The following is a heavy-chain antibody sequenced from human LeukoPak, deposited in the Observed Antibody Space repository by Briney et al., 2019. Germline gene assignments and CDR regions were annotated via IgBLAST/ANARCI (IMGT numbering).Heavy chain of an antibody. CDR2: IKHDGSEK. D-gene: IGHD2-8*01. Sequence: GGSLRLSCAGSQFTFSNSWMTWVRQTPGKGLEWVANIKHDGSEKYYVDSVKGRFTVSRDNAENSLYLRMNSLRAEDTAVYYCARHRLFCTKGVCYTLLDYWGQGTLVTVSS. J-gene: IGHJ4*02. CDR1: QFTFSNSW. CDR3: ARHRLFCTKGVCYTLLDY. V-gene: IGHV3-7*01.